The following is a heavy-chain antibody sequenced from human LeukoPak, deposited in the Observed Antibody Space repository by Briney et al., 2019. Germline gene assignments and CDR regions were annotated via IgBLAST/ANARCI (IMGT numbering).Heavy chain of an antibody. Sequence: PGRSLRLSCAASGFTFSSYAMHWVRQAPGKGLEGVAVISYDGSNKYYADSVKGRFTISRDNSKNTLYLQMNSLRAEDTAVYYCAREVYDYFDYWGQGTLVTVSS. D-gene: IGHD2-8*01. V-gene: IGHV3-30-3*01. J-gene: IGHJ4*02. CDR3: AREVYDYFDY. CDR1: GFTFSSYA. CDR2: ISYDGSNK.